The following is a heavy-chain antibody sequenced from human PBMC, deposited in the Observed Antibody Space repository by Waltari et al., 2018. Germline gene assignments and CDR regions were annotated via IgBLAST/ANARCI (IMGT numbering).Heavy chain of an antibody. Sequence: QVKFQQWGAGLLKPSETLSLTCVVHTGSFSGQFWSWLLLTPGKGLEWLGEINDSGFTNYNPSLESRVTLSVDKSKSHFSLNLTSVTAADTSVYYCARSRLWRGLDAFDLWGQGTVVTVSS. V-gene: IGHV4-34*01. D-gene: IGHD3-10*01. CDR2: INDSGFT. CDR3: ARSRLWRGLDAFDL. CDR1: TGSFSGQF. J-gene: IGHJ3*01.